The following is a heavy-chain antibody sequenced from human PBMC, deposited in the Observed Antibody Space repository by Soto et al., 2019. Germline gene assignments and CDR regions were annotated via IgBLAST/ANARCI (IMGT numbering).Heavy chain of an antibody. J-gene: IGHJ3*01. D-gene: IGHD1-7*01. CDR2: IRAYNGKT. Sequence: QVQLVQSGTEVKTPGASVKVSCHASGYTFTNYGINWVRQAPGQGLEWMAWIRAYNGKTHQAPFAQDRVTNTTAKSTRTAYMELTSLRSDDTAVYSCARGGWNYGPGPFDLWGQGTMVTVSS. CDR1: GYTFTNYG. CDR3: ARGGWNYGPGPFDL. V-gene: IGHV1-18*04.